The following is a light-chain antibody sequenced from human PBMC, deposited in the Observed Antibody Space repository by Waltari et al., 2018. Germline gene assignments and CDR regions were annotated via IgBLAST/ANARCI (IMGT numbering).Light chain of an antibody. Sequence: EIVMTQSPAPLSVSPGERATLSCRASQSVSSDLAWYQIIPGQAPRLLISGASTRATGIPGRFSGSGSGTEFTLTISNMQTEDFAVYHCQQYNNWPLTVGGGTKVEIK. V-gene: IGKV3-15*01. J-gene: IGKJ4*01. CDR2: GAS. CDR1: QSVSSD. CDR3: QQYNNWPLT.